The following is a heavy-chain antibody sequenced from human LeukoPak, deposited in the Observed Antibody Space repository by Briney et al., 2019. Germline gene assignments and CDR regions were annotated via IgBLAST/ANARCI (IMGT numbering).Heavy chain of an antibody. V-gene: IGHV3-23*01. D-gene: IGHD6-19*01. CDR1: GFTFSSYA. CDR2: ISGSGGST. Sequence: GGPLRLSCAASGFTFSSYAMHWVRQAPGKGLEWVSAISGSGGSTYYADSVKGRFTISRDNSKNTLYLQMNSLRAEDTAVYYCAKAVAGPYLPWFDPWGQGTLVTVSS. CDR3: AKAVAGPYLPWFDP. J-gene: IGHJ5*02.